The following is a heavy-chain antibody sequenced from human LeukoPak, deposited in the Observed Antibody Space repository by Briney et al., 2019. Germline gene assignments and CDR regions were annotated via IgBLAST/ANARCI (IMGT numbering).Heavy chain of an antibody. CDR1: GFTFSSYG. J-gene: IGHJ4*02. V-gene: IGHV3-30*02. CDR3: AKGGYDFWSGYFDY. Sequence: GGSLRLSCAASGFTFSSYGMHWVRQAPGKGLEWVAFIRYDGSNKYYADSVKGRFTISRDNAKNSLYLQMNSLRAEDMALYYCAKGGYDFWSGYFDYWGQGTLVTVSS. CDR2: IRYDGSNK. D-gene: IGHD3-3*01.